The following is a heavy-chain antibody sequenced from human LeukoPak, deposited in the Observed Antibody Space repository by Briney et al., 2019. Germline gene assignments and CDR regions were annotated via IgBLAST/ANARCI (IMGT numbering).Heavy chain of an antibody. CDR3: AKVYYYDSSGQRAFDI. D-gene: IGHD3-22*01. Sequence: PGGSLRLSCAASGFTFSSYAMSWVRQAPGKGLEWVSAISGSGGSTYYADSAKGRFTISRDNSKNTLYLQMNSLRAEDTAVYYCAKVYYYDSSGQRAFDIWGQGTMVTVSS. CDR1: GFTFSSYA. J-gene: IGHJ3*02. CDR2: ISGSGGST. V-gene: IGHV3-23*01.